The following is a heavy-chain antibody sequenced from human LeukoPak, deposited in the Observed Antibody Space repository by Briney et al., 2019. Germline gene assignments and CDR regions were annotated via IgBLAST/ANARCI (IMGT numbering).Heavy chain of an antibody. V-gene: IGHV4-59*01. D-gene: IGHD3-22*01. Sequence: PSETLSLTCTVSGGSISSYYWSWIRQPPGKGLEWIGYIYYSGSTNYNPSLKSRVTISVGTSKNQFSLKLSSVTAADTAVYYGARAWDRSGGGGFDIWGQGTMVTVSS. CDR3: ARAWDRSGGGGFDI. CDR2: IYYSGST. J-gene: IGHJ3*02. CDR1: GGSISSYY.